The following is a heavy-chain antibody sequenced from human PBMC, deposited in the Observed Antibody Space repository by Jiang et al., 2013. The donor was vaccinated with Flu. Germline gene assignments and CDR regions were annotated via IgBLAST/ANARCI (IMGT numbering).Heavy chain of an antibody. CDR1: GGSISSSSYY. Sequence: LLKPSETLSLTCTVSGGSISSSSYYWGWIRQPPGKGLEWIGSIYYSGSTYYNPSLKSRVTISVDTSKNQFSLKLSSVTAADTAVYYCARRDGNSGYWYYFDYWGQGTLVTVSS. J-gene: IGHJ4*02. CDR2: IYYSGST. CDR3: ARRDGNSGYWYYFDY. D-gene: IGHD3-22*01. V-gene: IGHV4-39*01.